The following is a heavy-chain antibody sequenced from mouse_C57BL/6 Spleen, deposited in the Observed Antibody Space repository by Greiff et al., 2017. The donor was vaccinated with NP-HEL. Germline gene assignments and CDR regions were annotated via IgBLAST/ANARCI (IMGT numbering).Heavy chain of an antibody. J-gene: IGHJ4*01. Sequence: VQLQQSGAELVRPGTSVKVSCKASGYAFTNYLIEWVKQRPGQGLEWIGVINPGSGGTNYNEKFKGKATLTADKSSSTAYMQLSSLTSEDSAVYFCARSDVYDGYYPYAMDYWGQGTSVTVSS. D-gene: IGHD2-3*01. V-gene: IGHV1-54*01. CDR2: INPGSGGT. CDR1: GYAFTNYL. CDR3: ARSDVYDGYYPYAMDY.